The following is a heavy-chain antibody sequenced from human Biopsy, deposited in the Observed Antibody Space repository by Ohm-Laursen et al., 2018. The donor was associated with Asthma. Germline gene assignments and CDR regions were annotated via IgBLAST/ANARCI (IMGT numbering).Heavy chain of an antibody. CDR1: GYTFIGCH. V-gene: IGHV1-2*06. CDR2: INPNSGGT. J-gene: IGHJ5*02. CDR3: AGGQKSAGDRWFDP. Sequence: PSVKVSCKASGYTFIGCHIHWLRQAPGQGLEWMGRINPNSGGTNYAQKFQGRVTMTRDTSISTAYMEVSRLRSDDTAVYYCAGGQKSAGDRWFDPWGQGTLVTVSS. D-gene: IGHD6-13*01.